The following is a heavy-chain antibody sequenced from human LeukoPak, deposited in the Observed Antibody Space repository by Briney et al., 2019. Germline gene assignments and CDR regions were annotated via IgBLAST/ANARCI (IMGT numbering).Heavy chain of an antibody. CDR1: SGSTSSYY. CDR3: GRQRGLAAVGTGTIDY. Sequence: SETLSLTCTVSSGSTSSYYWSWIRQPPGKGLEWIGYIYYSGTTNYNPSLKSRVTVSLDTSNKQLSLKLNSVTAADTAVYYCGRQRGLAAVGTGTIDYWGQGTLVTVSS. V-gene: IGHV4-59*01. D-gene: IGHD6-13*01. CDR2: IYYSGTT. J-gene: IGHJ4*02.